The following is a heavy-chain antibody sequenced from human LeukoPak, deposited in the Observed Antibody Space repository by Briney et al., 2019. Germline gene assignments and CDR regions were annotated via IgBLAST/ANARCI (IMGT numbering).Heavy chain of an antibody. Sequence: PGGSLRLSCAASGFXFSSYEINWVRQAPGKGLDWVSYISSGGDTTYYADSVKGRFTISRDNAKSSLYLQMNSLRAEDTAVYYCARDNYDTGGYYFDWGQGTLVTVSS. CDR1: GFXFSSYE. CDR2: ISSGGDTT. J-gene: IGHJ4*02. V-gene: IGHV3-48*03. CDR3: ARDNYDTGGYYFD. D-gene: IGHD3-22*01.